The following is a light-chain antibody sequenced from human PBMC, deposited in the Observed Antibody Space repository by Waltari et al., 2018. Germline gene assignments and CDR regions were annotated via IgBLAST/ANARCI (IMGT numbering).Light chain of an antibody. CDR2: AAS. CDR3: QQSYSTLFT. J-gene: IGKJ3*01. CDR1: QSISSY. Sequence: IQTTQSPSSLSASVGDSVTITCRASQSISSYLNWYQQKPGKAPKLLIYAASTLQSGVPSRFSGSGSGTDFTLTISSLQPEDFATYYCQQSYSTLFTFGPGTKVDIK. V-gene: IGKV1-39*01.